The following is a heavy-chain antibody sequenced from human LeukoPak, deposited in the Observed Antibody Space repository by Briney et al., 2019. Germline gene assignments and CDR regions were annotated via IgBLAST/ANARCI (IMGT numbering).Heavy chain of an antibody. V-gene: IGHV3-23*01. CDR3: AKDAGYSSGREFDY. Sequence: GGSLRLSCAASGFTFSNYAMNWVRQAPGKGLEWVSAIGGSGVDTFYADSVKGRFTISRDNSKNTLFLQMNSLRAGDTALYYCAKDAGYSSGREFDYWGQGTLVTVSS. D-gene: IGHD6-19*01. J-gene: IGHJ4*02. CDR2: IGGSGVDT. CDR1: GFTFSNYA.